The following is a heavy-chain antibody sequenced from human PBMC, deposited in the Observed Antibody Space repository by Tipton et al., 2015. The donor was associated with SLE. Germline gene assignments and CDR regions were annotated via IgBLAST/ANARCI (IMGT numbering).Heavy chain of an antibody. V-gene: IGHV4-31*03. CDR1: GDSISSSGYY. CDR3: ARASTAISPFDY. CDR2: IYYSGNT. Sequence: TLSLTCTVSGDSISSSGYYWAWIRQPPGKGLEWIGYIYYSGNTYYNPSLKSRVTISVDTSKNQFSLKLSSVTAADTAVYYCARASTAISPFDYWGQGTLATVSS. J-gene: IGHJ4*02. D-gene: IGHD2-2*02.